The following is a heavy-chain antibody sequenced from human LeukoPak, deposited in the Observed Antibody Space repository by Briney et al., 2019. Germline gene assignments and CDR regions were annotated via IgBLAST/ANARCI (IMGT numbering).Heavy chain of an antibody. J-gene: IGHJ6*02. Sequence: GGSLRLSCVASGFTFSSYAMHWVRQAPGKGLEWVAVISYDGSNKYYADSVKGRFTISRDNSKNTLYLQMNSLRAEDTAVYYCAKGPRDYYDYGMDVWGQGTTVTVSS. V-gene: IGHV3-30-3*01. CDR3: AKGPRDYYDYGMDV. CDR2: ISYDGSNK. CDR1: GFTFSSYA.